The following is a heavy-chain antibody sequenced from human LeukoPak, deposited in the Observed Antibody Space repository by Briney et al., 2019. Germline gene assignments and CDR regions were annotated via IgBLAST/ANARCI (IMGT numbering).Heavy chain of an antibody. CDR3: ARGDGPMVRGVNEFDY. J-gene: IGHJ4*02. CDR1: GGSFSGYY. CDR2: INHSGST. Sequence: PSETLSLTCAVYGGSFSGYYWSWIRQPPGKGLEWIGEINHSGSTNYNPSLKSRVTISVDTSKNQFSLNLSSVTAADTAVYYCARGDGPMVRGVNEFDYWGQGTLVTVSS. D-gene: IGHD3-10*01. V-gene: IGHV4-34*01.